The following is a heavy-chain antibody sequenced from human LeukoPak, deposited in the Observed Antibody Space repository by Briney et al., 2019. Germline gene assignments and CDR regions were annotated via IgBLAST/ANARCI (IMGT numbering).Heavy chain of an antibody. Sequence: SVKVSCKASGGTFSSYAISWVRQAPGQGLEWMGGIIPIFGTANYAQKFQGRVTITADESMSTAYMELSSLRSEDTAVYYCARGETEYRSCGAFDIWGQGTMVTVSS. CDR3: ARGETEYRSCGAFDI. CDR2: IIPIFGTA. CDR1: GGTFSSYA. V-gene: IGHV1-69*13. J-gene: IGHJ3*02. D-gene: IGHD2-2*01.